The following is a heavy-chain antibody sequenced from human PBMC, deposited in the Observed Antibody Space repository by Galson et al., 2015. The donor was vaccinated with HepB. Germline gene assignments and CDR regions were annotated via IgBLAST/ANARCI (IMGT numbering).Heavy chain of an antibody. CDR1: GFTFSAYV. CDR2: ITSKGDII. CDR3: AKISGW. J-gene: IGHJ4*02. D-gene: IGHD2-15*01. Sequence: SLRLSCAASGFTFSAYVMSWVRQAPGKGLEWVSGITSKGDIISYASSVKGRFTISRDNSKNTLYLQMNSLRGDDTAVYYCAKISGWWGQGTLVTVSS. V-gene: IGHV3-23*01.